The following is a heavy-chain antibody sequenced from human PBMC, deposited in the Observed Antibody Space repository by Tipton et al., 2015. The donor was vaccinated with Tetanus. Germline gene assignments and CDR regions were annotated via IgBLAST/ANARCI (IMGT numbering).Heavy chain of an antibody. J-gene: IGHJ6*02. D-gene: IGHD6-13*01. V-gene: IGHV1-69*06. CDR2: IIPIFGTA. CDR1: GGTFSSYA. Sequence: QLVQSGAEVKKPGSSVKVSCKASGGTFSSYAISWVRQAPGQGLEWMGGIIPIFGTANYAQKFQGRVTITADKSTSTAYMELSSLRSEDTAVYYCARGGIAAAGAYYYYGMDVWGQGTTVTVSS. CDR3: ARGGIAAAGAYYYYGMDV.